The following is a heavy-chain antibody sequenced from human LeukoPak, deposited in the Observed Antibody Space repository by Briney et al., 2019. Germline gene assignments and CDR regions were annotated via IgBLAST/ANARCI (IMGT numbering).Heavy chain of an antibody. V-gene: IGHV3-21*01. Sequence: GGSLRLSCAASGFTFCSYSMNWVRQAPGKGLEWVSSISSSSSYIYYADSLKGRFTISRDNAKKSVYLQMNSLRAEDTAVYYCARGALDAATPFDSWGQGTLVTVSS. CDR3: ARGALDAATPFDS. CDR1: GFTFCSYS. CDR2: ISSSSSYI. J-gene: IGHJ5*01. D-gene: IGHD2-15*01.